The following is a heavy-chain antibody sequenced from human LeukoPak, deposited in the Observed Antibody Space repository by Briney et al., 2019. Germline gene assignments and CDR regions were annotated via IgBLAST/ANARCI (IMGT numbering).Heavy chain of an antibody. CDR3: ARHDSSGYYHPLDY. CDR2: IYYSGST. D-gene: IGHD3-22*01. J-gene: IGHJ4*02. V-gene: IGHV4-39*01. Sequence: SETLSLTCTVSGGSINSTNYYWGWIRQPPGKGLEWIGSIYYSGSTYYNPSLRSRVTISVDTSKNQFCLKLTSVTAADTAVYYCARHDSSGYYHPLDYWGQGTLVTASS. CDR1: GGSINSTNYY.